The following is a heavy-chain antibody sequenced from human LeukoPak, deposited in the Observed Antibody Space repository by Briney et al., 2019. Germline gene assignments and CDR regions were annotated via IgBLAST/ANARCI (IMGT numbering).Heavy chain of an antibody. CDR3: ARDSSYYYGSGSYTPFDY. CDR2: IYCSGST. D-gene: IGHD3-10*01. V-gene: IGHV4-59*01. CDR1: GGSISSYY. Sequence: SETLSLTCTVSGGSISSYYWSWIRQPPGKGLEWIGYIYCSGSTNYNPSLKSRVTISVDTSKNQFSLKLSSVTAADTAVYYCARDSSYYYGSGSYTPFDYWGQGTLVTVSS. J-gene: IGHJ4*02.